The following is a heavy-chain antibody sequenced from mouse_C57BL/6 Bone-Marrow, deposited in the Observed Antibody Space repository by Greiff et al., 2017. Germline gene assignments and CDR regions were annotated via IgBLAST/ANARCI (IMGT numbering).Heavy chain of an antibody. CDR3: THYYGSSYFDY. CDR2: IDPENGDT. CDR1: GFNIKDDY. J-gene: IGHJ2*01. D-gene: IGHD1-1*01. Sequence: VQLQQSGAELVRPGASVTLSCTASGFNIKDDYMHWVKQRPEQGLEWIGWIDPENGDTEYASKFQGKATITADTSSNTAYLQLSSLTSEDTAVYYCTHYYGSSYFDYWGQGTTLTVSS. V-gene: IGHV14-4*01.